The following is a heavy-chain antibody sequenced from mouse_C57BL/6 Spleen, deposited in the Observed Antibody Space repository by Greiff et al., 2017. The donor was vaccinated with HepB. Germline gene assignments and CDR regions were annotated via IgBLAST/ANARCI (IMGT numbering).Heavy chain of an antibody. J-gene: IGHJ2*01. V-gene: IGHV14-3*01. Sequence: EVQLQQSVAELVRPGASVKLSCTASGFNIKNTYMHWVKQRPEQGLEWIGRIDPANGNTKYAPKFQGKATITADTSSNTAYRQLSSLTSEDTAVYYCASPIATVVEGSFDYWGQGTTLTVSS. CDR2: IDPANGNT. CDR3: ASPIATVVEGSFDY. CDR1: GFNIKNTY. D-gene: IGHD1-1*01.